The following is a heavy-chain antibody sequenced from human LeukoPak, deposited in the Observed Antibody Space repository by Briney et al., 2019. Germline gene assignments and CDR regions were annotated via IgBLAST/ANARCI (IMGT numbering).Heavy chain of an antibody. V-gene: IGHV1-3*01. D-gene: IGHD3-10*01. J-gene: IGHJ4*02. CDR3: ARELVYGSGSYYPGF. CDR1: GYTFTTYA. Sequence: ASVKVSCKASGYTFTTYAMHWVRQAPGQRLEWMGWINPGNGDTKYSQKFQGRVTISRDTSASTACMELSSLRSEDTAVYYCARELVYGSGSYYPGFWGQGTLVTVSS. CDR2: INPGNGDT.